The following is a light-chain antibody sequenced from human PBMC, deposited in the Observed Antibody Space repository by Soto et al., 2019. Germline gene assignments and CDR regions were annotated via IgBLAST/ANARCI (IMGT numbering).Light chain of an antibody. CDR1: QCVSSN. Sequence: IVMTQSPATLSVSPGQRAALSCRASQCVSSNFAWYQQKPGQAPRLLIYGASPRATGIPARFSGSGSGTEFTLTISSLQSEDFAVYYCQQYNKWPYTFGQGTKVEIK. CDR2: GAS. CDR3: QQYNKWPYT. V-gene: IGKV3-15*01. J-gene: IGKJ2*01.